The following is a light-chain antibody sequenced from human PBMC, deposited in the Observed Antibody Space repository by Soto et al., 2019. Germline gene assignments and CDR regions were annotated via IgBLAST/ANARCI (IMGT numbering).Light chain of an antibody. CDR1: QVISNY. Sequence: DIQMTQSPSSLSASVGDRVIITCRASQVISNYLAWYQQKPGKIPRLLIYATSTLQSGVPSRFSGSRSGTDFTLTISSLQPEDIATYYCQKYNSAPWTFGQGTKVEIK. J-gene: IGKJ1*01. V-gene: IGKV1-27*01. CDR2: ATS. CDR3: QKYNSAPWT.